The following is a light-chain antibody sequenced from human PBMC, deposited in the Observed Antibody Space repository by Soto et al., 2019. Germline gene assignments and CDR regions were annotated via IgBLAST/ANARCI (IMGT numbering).Light chain of an antibody. CDR3: LQDHDDSWT. Sequence: DIQLTQSPSFLSASVGDRVTITCRASQGISSYLAWYQQKPGKAPTLLIYAASNLQSGVPSRFRGSRSGTEFTLTVSSLQPEDFATYYCLQDHDDSWTFGQGTKVDIK. CDR2: AAS. J-gene: IGKJ1*01. CDR1: QGISSY. V-gene: IGKV1-9*01.